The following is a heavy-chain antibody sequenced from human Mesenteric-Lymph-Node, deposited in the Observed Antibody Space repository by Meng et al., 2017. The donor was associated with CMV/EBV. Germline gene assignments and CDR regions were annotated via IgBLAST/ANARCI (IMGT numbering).Heavy chain of an antibody. J-gene: IGHJ4*02. V-gene: IGHV4-39*01. CDR3: ARHSALLVTNFDY. Sequence: QLQLQESGPGLVKPSETLSLTSPVSGGSISSSSYYWGWIRQPPGKGLEWIGYIYYSGSTYYYNPSLKTRVTISVDTSKNQFSLKLSSVTAADTAVYYCARHSALLVTNFDYWGQGTLVTVSS. D-gene: IGHD5-18*01. CDR2: IYYSGSTY. CDR1: GGSISSSSYY.